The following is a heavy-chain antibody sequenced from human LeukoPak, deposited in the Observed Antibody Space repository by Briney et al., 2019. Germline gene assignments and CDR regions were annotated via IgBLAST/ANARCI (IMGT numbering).Heavy chain of an antibody. CDR3: AHLITMVRGARMTGWFDP. V-gene: IGHV3-23*01. D-gene: IGHD3-10*01. CDR1: GFTFTNYA. Sequence: GGSLRLSCAASGFTFTNYAMSWVRQAPGKGLEWVSDIRGSGSITYYADSVKGRFTISRDNSKNTLYLQMNSLRAEDTAVYYCAHLITMVRGARMTGWFDPWGQGTLVTVSS. J-gene: IGHJ5*02. CDR2: IRGSGSIT.